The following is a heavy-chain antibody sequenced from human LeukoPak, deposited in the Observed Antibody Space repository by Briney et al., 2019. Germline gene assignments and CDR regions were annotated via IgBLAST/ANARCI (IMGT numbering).Heavy chain of an antibody. J-gene: IGHJ4*02. Sequence: GGSLRLSCAASGFTFSSYAMHWVRQAPGKGLEWVAVISYDGSNKKYADSVKGRFTISRDNSKNTLYLQMNSLRAEDTAVYYCXXXXXXXXXIATIISFEYWGQGTLVTVSS. CDR2: ISYDGSNK. V-gene: IGHV3-30*04. D-gene: IGHD5-24*01. CDR1: GFTFSSYA. CDR3: XXXXXXXXXIATIISFEY.